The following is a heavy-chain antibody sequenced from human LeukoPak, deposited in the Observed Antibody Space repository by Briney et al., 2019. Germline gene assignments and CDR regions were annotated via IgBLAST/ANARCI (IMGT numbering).Heavy chain of an antibody. V-gene: IGHV1-24*01. J-gene: IGHJ5*02. CDR1: GYTLTELS. D-gene: IGHD2-8*01. CDR3: ATELVWKSSSRRGWFDP. CDR2: FDPEDGET. Sequence: ASVKVSCKVSGYTLTELSMHWVRQAPGKGLEWMGGFDPEDGETIYAQKFQGRVTMTEDTSTDTAYMELSSLRSEDTAVYYRATELVWKSSSRRGWFDPWGQGTLVTVSS.